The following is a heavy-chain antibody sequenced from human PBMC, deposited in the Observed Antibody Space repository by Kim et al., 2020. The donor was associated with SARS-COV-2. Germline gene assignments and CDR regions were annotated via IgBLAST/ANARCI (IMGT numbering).Heavy chain of an antibody. J-gene: IGHJ6*02. CDR3: ARGVATLGLYGMDV. Sequence: SETLSLTCAVHGGSFSGYYWSWVRQPPGKGLEWIGEISHSGSTKYNPSLMSRVTISVDTSNNQFSLIVSSVTVADTAMYYCARGVATLGLYGMDVWGQGTTVTISS. V-gene: IGHV4-34*01. D-gene: IGHD3-16*01. CDR2: ISHSGST. CDR1: GGSFSGYY.